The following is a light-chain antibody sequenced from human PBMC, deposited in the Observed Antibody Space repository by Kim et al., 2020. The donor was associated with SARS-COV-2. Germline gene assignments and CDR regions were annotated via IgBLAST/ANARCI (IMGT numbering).Light chain of an antibody. Sequence: DIQMTQTPSSLSASVGDRVTITCRASETVNKYVSWYQQKPGKAHNLLIYEATSLQSGVPSRFRGSASGTDFTLTISSLQPEDFATYYCQQTYSTSITFGQGTRLEIK. J-gene: IGKJ5*01. CDR2: EAT. CDR3: QQTYSTSIT. CDR1: ETVNKY. V-gene: IGKV1-39*01.